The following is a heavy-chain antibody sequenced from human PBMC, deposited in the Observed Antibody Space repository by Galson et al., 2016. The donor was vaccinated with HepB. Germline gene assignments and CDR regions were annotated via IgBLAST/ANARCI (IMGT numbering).Heavy chain of an antibody. CDR1: GYNFINYW. V-gene: IGHV5-51*01. D-gene: IGHD2-21*02. CDR2: IYPDDSDT. Sequence: QSGAEVKKPGESLKISCTGSGYNFINYWIGWVRQMPGKGLEWMGIIYPDDSDTRYRPSFQGQVAISADTSSRTAYLQWSSLKASDTAIYYCARLTFGDTGVGDWGQGPLGTVSS. CDR3: ARLTFGDTGVGD. J-gene: IGHJ4*02.